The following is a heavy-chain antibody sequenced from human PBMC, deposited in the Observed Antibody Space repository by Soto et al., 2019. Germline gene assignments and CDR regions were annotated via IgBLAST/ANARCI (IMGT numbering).Heavy chain of an antibody. V-gene: IGHV5-51*01. CDR2: IYPGDSDT. CDR3: ARGEYDFWSGYYVPPDY. J-gene: IGHJ4*02. D-gene: IGHD3-3*01. CDR1: GYSFTSYW. Sequence: GESLKISCKGSGYSFTSYWIGWVRQMPGKGLEWMGIIYPGDSDTRYSPSFQGQVTISADKSISTAYLQWSSLKASDTATYYCARGEYDFWSGYYVPPDYWGQGTLVTVSS.